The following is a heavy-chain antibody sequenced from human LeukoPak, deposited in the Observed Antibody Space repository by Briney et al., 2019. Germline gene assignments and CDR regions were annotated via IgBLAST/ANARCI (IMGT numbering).Heavy chain of an antibody. CDR3: ARAPIAAAMDAFDI. CDR1: GGSISSYY. CDR2: IYTSGST. J-gene: IGHJ3*02. D-gene: IGHD6-13*01. Sequence: SETLSLTCTVSGGSISSYYWCWIPQPAGKGLEWIGRIYTSGSTNYNPSLKSRVTMSVDTSKNQFSLKLSSVTAADTAVYYCARAPIAAAMDAFDIWGQGTMVTVSS. V-gene: IGHV4-4*07.